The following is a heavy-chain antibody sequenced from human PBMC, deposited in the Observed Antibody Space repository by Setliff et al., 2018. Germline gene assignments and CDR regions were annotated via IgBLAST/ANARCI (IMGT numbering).Heavy chain of an antibody. D-gene: IGHD5-12*01. CDR3: VRGPGPSVVVAMPFDR. CDR1: GYTFNSYA. CDR2: INAGNGNT. V-gene: IGHV1-3*01. Sequence: ASVKVSCKASGYTFNSYAMHWVRQAPGQGLEWMGWINAGNGNTKYSQKFQDRVTITRDTSATTAYMELSSLRSEDTAVYYCVRGPGPSVVVAMPFDRWGQGTLVTVSS. J-gene: IGHJ4*02.